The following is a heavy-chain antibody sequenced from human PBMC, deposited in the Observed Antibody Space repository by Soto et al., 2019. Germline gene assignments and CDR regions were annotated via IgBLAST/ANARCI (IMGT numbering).Heavy chain of an antibody. CDR1: GGSISGSY. CDR3: GRSVAAPGAHNDY. D-gene: IGHD6-13*01. V-gene: IGHV4-59*01. Sequence: SETLSLTCSVSGGSISGSYWSWIRQSPGKGLEWLGYVYYTGSTNYSPSLRSRVSISVDTCKNEFSLRLSSVTAGDTAVYLCGRSVAAPGAHNDYWHQGTQVTVSS. J-gene: IGHJ4*02. CDR2: VYYTGST.